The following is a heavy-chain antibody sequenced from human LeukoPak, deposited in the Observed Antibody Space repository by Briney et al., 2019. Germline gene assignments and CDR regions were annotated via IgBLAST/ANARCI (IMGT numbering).Heavy chain of an antibody. V-gene: IGHV3-74*01. D-gene: IGHD6-6*01. CDR3: VREYSSSSGRAFDI. Sequence: GGSLRLSCAASGFAFSSYWMHWVRQAPGKGLVWVSRISTDGSSTNSADSVKGRLTISRDNAKNTLYLQMNSLRAEDTAVYYCVREYSSSSGRAFDIWGQGTMVTVSP. CDR2: ISTDGSST. CDR1: GFAFSSYW. J-gene: IGHJ3*02.